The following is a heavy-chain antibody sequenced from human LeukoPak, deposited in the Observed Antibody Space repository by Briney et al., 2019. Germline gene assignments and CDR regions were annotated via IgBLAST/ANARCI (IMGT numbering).Heavy chain of an antibody. CDR2: FDPEDGET. CDR1: GYTLTELS. J-gene: IGHJ5*02. V-gene: IGHV1-24*01. Sequence: ASVTVSCKVSGYTLTELSMHWVRQAPGKGLEWMGGFDPEDGETIYAQKFQGRVTMTEDTSTDTAYMELSSLRSEDTAVYYCATGLTGEDWLPDLPWGQGTLVTVSS. CDR3: ATGLTGEDWLPDLP. D-gene: IGHD3/OR15-3a*01.